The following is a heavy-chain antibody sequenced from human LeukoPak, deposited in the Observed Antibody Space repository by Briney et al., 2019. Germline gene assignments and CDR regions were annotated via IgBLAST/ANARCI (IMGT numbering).Heavy chain of an antibody. CDR3: ARGVGCSSTSCYTRRYYYYYYYMDV. CDR2: ISAYNGNT. CDR1: GYTFTSYG. D-gene: IGHD2-2*02. V-gene: IGHV1-18*01. J-gene: IGHJ6*03. Sequence: ASVKVSCKASGYTFTSYGISWVRQAPGQGLEWMGWISAYNGNTNYAQKLQGRVTMTTDTSTSTAYMELRSLRSDDTAVYYCARGVGCSSTSCYTRRYYYYYYYMDVWGKGTTVTASS.